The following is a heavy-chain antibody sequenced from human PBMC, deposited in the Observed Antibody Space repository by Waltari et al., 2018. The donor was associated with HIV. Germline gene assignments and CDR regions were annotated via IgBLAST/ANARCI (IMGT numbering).Heavy chain of an antibody. CDR2: IKSKTDGGTT. V-gene: IGHV3-15*01. CDR3: TTDITITIFGVVMRDY. J-gene: IGHJ4*02. Sequence: EVQLVESGGGLVKPGGSLRLSCAASGFTFSNAWMSWVRQAPGKGLEWVGRIKSKTDGGTTDYAAPVKGRFTISRDDSKNTLYLQMNSLKTEDTAVYYCTTDITITIFGVVMRDYWGQGTLVTVSS. D-gene: IGHD3-3*01. CDR1: GFTFSNAW.